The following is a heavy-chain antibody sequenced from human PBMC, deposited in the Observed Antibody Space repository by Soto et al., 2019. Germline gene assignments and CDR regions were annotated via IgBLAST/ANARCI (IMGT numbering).Heavy chain of an antibody. J-gene: IGHJ4*02. V-gene: IGHV3-30-3*01. CDR3: ARSHYSSSMYYFDY. Sequence: PWGSLILSCAASGFTFSSYAMHWVRQAPGKGLEWVAVISYDGSNKYYADSVKGRFTISRDNSKNTLYLQMNSLRAEDTAVYYCARSHYSSSMYYFDYWGQGTMVTVSS. CDR1: GFTFSSYA. D-gene: IGHD6-13*01. CDR2: ISYDGSNK.